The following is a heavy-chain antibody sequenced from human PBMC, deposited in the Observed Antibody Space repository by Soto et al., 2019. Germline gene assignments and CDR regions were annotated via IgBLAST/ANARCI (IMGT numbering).Heavy chain of an antibody. CDR3: AVLNIAAPLRVDP. V-gene: IGHV5-10-1*01. CDR2: IDPSDSYT. D-gene: IGHD6-6*01. CDR1: GYSFTSYW. J-gene: IGHJ5*02. Sequence: PGESLKISCKGSGYSFTSYWISWVRQMPGKGLEWMGRIDPSDSYTNYSPSFQGHVTISADKSISTAYLQWSSLKASDTAMYYCAVLNIAAPLRVDPWGQGTLVTVSS.